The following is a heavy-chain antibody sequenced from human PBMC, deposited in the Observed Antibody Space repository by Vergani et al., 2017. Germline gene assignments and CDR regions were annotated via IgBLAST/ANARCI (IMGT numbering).Heavy chain of an antibody. V-gene: IGHV4-39*01. CDR3: RGHWGVVAANNWFDP. D-gene: IGHD2-15*01. CDR2: IYYRGST. CDR1: NGSVSNTFYY. Sequence: QVQLQESGPGLVKPSETLSLTCTVSNGSVSNTFYYWGWIRQTPGKGLEWIGSIYYRGSTYYNPSLESRFTMSVATSKSQFSLKLRSVTAAGTAVYYCRGHWGVVAANNWFDPWGEGRLV. J-gene: IGHJ5*02.